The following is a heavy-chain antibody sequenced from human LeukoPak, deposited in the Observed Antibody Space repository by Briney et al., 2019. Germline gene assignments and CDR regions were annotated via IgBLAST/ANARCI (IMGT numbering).Heavy chain of an antibody. V-gene: IGHV1-2*02. CDR2: INPNSGGT. Sequence: GASVKVSCKASGYTFTGYYMHWVRQTPGQGLEWMGWINPNSGGTNYAQKFQGRVTMTRDTSISTAYMELSRLRSDDTAVYYCARPTKRGYSYGYFGYWGQGTLVTVSS. J-gene: IGHJ4*02. CDR1: GYTFTGYY. CDR3: ARPTKRGYSYGYFGY. D-gene: IGHD5-18*01.